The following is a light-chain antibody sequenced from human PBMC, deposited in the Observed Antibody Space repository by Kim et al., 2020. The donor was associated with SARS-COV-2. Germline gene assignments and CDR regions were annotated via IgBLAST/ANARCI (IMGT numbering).Light chain of an antibody. CDR3: NCRDSSGNLQV. CDR1: SLRVYY. J-gene: IGLJ1*01. V-gene: IGLV3-19*01. CDR2: AKN. Sequence: SSELTQDPTVSVPLGQKVTITCQGDSLRVYYASWYQQKPGQAPVLVIYAKNTRPSGIPDRFSGSTSGDTASLTITGAQAEDEADYYCNCRDSSGNLQVFGAGTKVTVL.